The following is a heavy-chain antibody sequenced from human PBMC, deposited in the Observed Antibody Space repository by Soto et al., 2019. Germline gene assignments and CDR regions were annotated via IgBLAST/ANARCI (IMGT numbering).Heavy chain of an antibody. J-gene: IGHJ6*02. Sequence: PGESLKISCKGSGYSFTNYWIGWVRQMPGKGLEWMGIIFPGDSDTRYSPSFQGQVTISADRSSSTAYLQWSSLKASDTAMYYCARRGGYCSNGVCYINYYYGMDAWGQGTTVTVSS. CDR3: ARRGGYCSNGVCYINYYYGMDA. CDR1: GYSFTNYW. CDR2: IFPGDSDT. D-gene: IGHD2-8*01. V-gene: IGHV5-51*01.